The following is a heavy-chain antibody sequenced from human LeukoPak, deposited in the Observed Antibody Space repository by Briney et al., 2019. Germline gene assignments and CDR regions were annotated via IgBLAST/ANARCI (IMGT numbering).Heavy chain of an antibody. CDR1: GFTFSSYW. CDR3: ARDWRYCSSTSCQTDAFDI. CDR2: INTDGSST. D-gene: IGHD2-2*01. J-gene: IGHJ3*02. Sequence: PGGSLRLSCAASGFTFSSYWMHWVRQAPGKGLVWVSRINTDGSSTSYADSVKGRFTISRDNAKNTLYLQMNSLRAEDTAVYYCARDWRYCSSTSCQTDAFDIWGQGTMVTVSS. V-gene: IGHV3-74*01.